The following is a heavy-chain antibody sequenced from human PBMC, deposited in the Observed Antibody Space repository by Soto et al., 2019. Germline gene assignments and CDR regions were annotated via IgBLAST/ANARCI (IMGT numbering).Heavy chain of an antibody. CDR2: IIPIFGTA. V-gene: IGHV1-69*13. CDR3: RAEAAGGTTYYFDY. Sequence: SVKACCKASRGRFSSYSISWVRQYPGQGLEWMGGIIPIFGTANYAQKFQGRVTITADESTSTAYMELSSLRSEDTAVYYCRAEAAGGTTYYFDYRAQGTLVTVSS. CDR1: RGRFSSYS. J-gene: IGHJ4*02. D-gene: IGHD6-13*01.